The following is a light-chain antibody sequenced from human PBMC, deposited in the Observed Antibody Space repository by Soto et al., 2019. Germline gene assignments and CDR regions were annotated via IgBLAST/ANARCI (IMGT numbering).Light chain of an antibody. CDR3: KQYSSSPPIT. J-gene: IGKJ5*01. Sequence: EIVLTQSPGTLSLSPGERATISCRASESVMKYLAWYQQKPGQAPRLLIHGASIRATGISDRFSGSGSGTDFTLTINRLEPEDFAVYYCKQYSSSPPITFGQGTRLAIK. CDR2: GAS. CDR1: ESVMKY. V-gene: IGKV3-20*01.